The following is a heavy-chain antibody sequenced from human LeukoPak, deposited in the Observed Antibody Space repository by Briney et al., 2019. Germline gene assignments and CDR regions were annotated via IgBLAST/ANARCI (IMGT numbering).Heavy chain of an antibody. Sequence: SETLSLTCTVSGGSISSSSYYWGWIRQPPGKGLEWIGSIYYSGSTNYNPSLKSRVTISVDTSKNQFSLKLSSVTAADTAVYYCARRRAIGYCSSTSSHGGWFDPWGQGTLVTVSS. CDR3: ARRRAIGYCSSTSSHGGWFDP. J-gene: IGHJ5*02. CDR2: IYYSGST. D-gene: IGHD2-2*01. CDR1: GGSISSSSYY. V-gene: IGHV4-39*07.